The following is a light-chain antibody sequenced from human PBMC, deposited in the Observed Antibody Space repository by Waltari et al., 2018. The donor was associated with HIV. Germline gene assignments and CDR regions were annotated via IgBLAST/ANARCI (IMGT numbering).Light chain of an antibody. V-gene: IGLV1-47*01. Sequence: QSVLTQPPSASGTPGQRVTISCSRSSSNIGSNYVYWYQQLPGTAPKLLIYRSNQRPSGVPGLFSGSKSGTSASLAISGLRSEDEADYYCAAWDDSLSGHVVFGGGTKLTVL. J-gene: IGLJ2*01. CDR3: AAWDDSLSGHVV. CDR2: RSN. CDR1: SSNIGSNY.